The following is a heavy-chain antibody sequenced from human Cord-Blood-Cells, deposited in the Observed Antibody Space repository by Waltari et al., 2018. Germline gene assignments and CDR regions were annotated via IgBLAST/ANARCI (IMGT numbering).Heavy chain of an antibody. Sequence: QLVESGGGLIQPGGSLRLSCAASGFTVSSNYMSWVRQAPGKGLEWVSIIYSGGSTYYADSVKGRFTISRDNSKNTLYLQMNSLRAEDTAVYYCARVYSGVPYYYYYYMDVWGKGTTVTVSS. D-gene: IGHD1-26*01. J-gene: IGHJ6*03. V-gene: IGHV3-53*01. CDR2: IYSGGST. CDR1: GFTVSSNY. CDR3: ARVYSGVPYYYYYYMDV.